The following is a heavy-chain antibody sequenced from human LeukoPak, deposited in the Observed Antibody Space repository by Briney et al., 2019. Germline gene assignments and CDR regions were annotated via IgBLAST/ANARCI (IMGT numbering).Heavy chain of an antibody. Sequence: GASLQISCKGSGCRFPNFWIGWVRQVPGKGLEWMGIIDPGDSDTIYNPSFEGQVTISADKSISTAYLQWTSLKASDTAIYYCARNDNGRLGIGFESCGQGTLVTASS. V-gene: IGHV5-51*01. CDR3: ARNDNGRLGIGFES. CDR2: IDPGDSDT. D-gene: IGHD4/OR15-4a*01. CDR1: GCRFPNFW. J-gene: IGHJ5*01.